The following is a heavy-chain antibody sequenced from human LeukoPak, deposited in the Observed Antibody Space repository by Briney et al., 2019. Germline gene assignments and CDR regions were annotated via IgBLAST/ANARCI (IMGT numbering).Heavy chain of an antibody. D-gene: IGHD6-19*01. CDR3: ARSQPSSGWYDYYYYYMDV. CDR2: ISAYNGNT. CDR1: GYTFTSYG. J-gene: IGHJ6*03. V-gene: IGHV1-18*01. Sequence: ASVKVSCKASGYTFTSYGISWVRQAPGQGLEWMGWISAYNGNTNYAQKLQGRVTMTTDTSTSTAYMELRSLRSEDTAVYYCARSQPSSGWYDYYYYYMDVWGKGTTVTVSS.